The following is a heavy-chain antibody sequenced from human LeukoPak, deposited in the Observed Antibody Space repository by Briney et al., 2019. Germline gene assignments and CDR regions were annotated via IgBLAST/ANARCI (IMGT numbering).Heavy chain of an antibody. CDR3: ARDGRHSDYGSYWFDP. CDR1: GGTFSSYA. D-gene: IGHD4-17*01. V-gene: IGHV1-69*04. CDR2: IIPILGIA. Sequence: ASVKVSCKASGGTFSSYAISWVRQAPGQGLEWMGRIIPILGIANYAQKFQGRVTITADKSTSTAYMELSSLRSEDTAVYCCARDGRHSDYGSYWFDPWGQGTLVTVSS. J-gene: IGHJ5*02.